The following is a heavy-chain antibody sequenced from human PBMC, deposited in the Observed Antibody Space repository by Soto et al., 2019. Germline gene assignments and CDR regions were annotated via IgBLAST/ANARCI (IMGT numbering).Heavy chain of an antibody. Sequence: SETLSLTCTVSGGSISGLYWSWIRQPPGEGMEWVGSIFYSGSTTYNKNPSLESRVTITVDTSNNQFSLRLSTVTAADTAVYYCARVGSNGCSPDYWGQGTLVTVSS. CDR3: ARVGSNGCSPDY. J-gene: IGHJ4*02. CDR1: GGSISGLY. CDR2: IFYSGST. D-gene: IGHD6-19*01. V-gene: IGHV4-59*11.